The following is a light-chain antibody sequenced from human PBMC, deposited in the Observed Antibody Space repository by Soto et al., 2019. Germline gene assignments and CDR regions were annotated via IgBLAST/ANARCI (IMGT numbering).Light chain of an antibody. V-gene: IGKV1-5*03. Sequence: DIQITQSPSTLSASVGDRVTITCRASQSFSNWLAWYQQKPGKAPKLLIYKASTLKSGVPSRFSGSGSGTEFTLTISSLQPDDFATYYCQHYNSYSEAFGQGTKVDIK. CDR2: KAS. CDR1: QSFSNW. CDR3: QHYNSYSEA. J-gene: IGKJ1*01.